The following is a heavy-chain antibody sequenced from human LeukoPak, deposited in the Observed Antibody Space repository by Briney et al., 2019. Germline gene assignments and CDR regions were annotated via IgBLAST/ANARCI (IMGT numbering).Heavy chain of an antibody. J-gene: IGHJ6*03. D-gene: IGHD6-13*01. CDR1: GGSISSSSYY. Sequence: SETLSLTCTVSGGSISSSSYYWGWIRQPPGKGLEWIGRIYYSGSTYYNPSLKSRVTISVDTSKNQFSLKLSSVTAADTAVYYCATTYSSSATWYYYYYMDVWGKGTTVTVSS. CDR3: ATTYSSSATWYYYYYMDV. V-gene: IGHV4-39*01. CDR2: IYYSGST.